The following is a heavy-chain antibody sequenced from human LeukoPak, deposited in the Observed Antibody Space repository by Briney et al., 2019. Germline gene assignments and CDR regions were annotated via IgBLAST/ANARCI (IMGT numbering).Heavy chain of an antibody. Sequence: SETLSLTCAAYGGSFSGYYWSWIRQPPGKGLEWIGEINHSGSTNYNPSLKSRVTISVDTSKNQFSLKLSSVTAADTAVYYCARERRFLEWYADYWGHGTLVTVSS. CDR3: ARERRFLEWYADY. CDR2: INHSGST. D-gene: IGHD3-3*01. CDR1: GGSFSGYY. J-gene: IGHJ4*01. V-gene: IGHV4-34*01.